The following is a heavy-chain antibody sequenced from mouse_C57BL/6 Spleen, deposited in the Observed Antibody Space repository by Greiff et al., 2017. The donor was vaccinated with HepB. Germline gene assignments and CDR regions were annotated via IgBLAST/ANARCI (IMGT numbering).Heavy chain of an antibody. J-gene: IGHJ1*03. V-gene: IGHV5-17*01. CDR3: ARGEDYYGSSRYWYFDV. Sequence: VESGGGLVKPGGSLKLSCAASGFTFSDYGMHWVRQAPEKGLEWVAYISSGSSTIYYADTVKGRFTISRDNAKNTLFLQMTSLRSEDTAMYYCARGEDYYGSSRYWYFDVWGTGTTVTVSS. CDR1: GFTFSDYG. CDR2: ISSGSSTI. D-gene: IGHD1-1*01.